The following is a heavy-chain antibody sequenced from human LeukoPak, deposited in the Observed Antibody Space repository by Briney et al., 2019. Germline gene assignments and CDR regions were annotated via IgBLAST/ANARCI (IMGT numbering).Heavy chain of an antibody. J-gene: IGHJ4*02. D-gene: IGHD2-2*01. CDR1: GFTFSNYW. V-gene: IGHV3-23*01. Sequence: GGSLRLSCAAAGFTFSNYWMHWVRQAPGKGLEWVSSISIDVDKTYYADSVKGRVTISRDNSKTTLYLQMNSLRAEDTAVYYCAKFSRSYCSSTRCSKYFDYWGQGTLVTVSS. CDR3: AKFSRSYCSSTRCSKYFDY. CDR2: ISIDVDKT.